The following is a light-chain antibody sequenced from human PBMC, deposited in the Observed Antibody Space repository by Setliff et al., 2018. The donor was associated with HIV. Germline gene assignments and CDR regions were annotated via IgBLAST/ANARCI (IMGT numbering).Light chain of an antibody. V-gene: IGLV2-23*02. CDR2: EVR. Sequence: QSVLTQPRSVSGSPGQSVTISCTGTSSDVGGYNLVSWYQHHPDKAPKLIIYEVRERPSGVSNRFSGSKSGNTASLTISGLQAEDEADYYCCSFAGSNTYVFGPGTKVTVL. J-gene: IGLJ1*01. CDR3: CSFAGSNTYV. CDR1: SSDVGGYNL.